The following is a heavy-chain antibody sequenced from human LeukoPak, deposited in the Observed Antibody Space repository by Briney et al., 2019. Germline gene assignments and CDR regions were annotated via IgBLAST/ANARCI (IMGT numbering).Heavy chain of an antibody. CDR2: IYYSGST. CDR1: GGSISSSSYY. CDR3: ARLGLYGSGSY. J-gene: IGHJ4*02. D-gene: IGHD3-10*01. V-gene: IGHV4-39*01. Sequence: PSETLSLTCTVSGGSISSSSYYWGWIRQPPGKGLEWIGSIYYSGSTYYNPSLKSRVTISVDTSKNQFSLKLSSVTAADTAVYYCARLGLYGSGSYWGQGTLVTVSS.